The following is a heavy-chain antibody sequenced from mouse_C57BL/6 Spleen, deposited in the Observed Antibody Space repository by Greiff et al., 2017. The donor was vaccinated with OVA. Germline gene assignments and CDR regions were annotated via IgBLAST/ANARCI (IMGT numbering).Heavy chain of an antibody. J-gene: IGHJ3*01. CDR2: IYPGSGST. CDR3: ARGGTVTHSNPFAY. Sequence: VQLQQSGAELVKPGASVKMSCKASGYTFTSYWITWVKQRPGQGLEWIGDIYPGSGSTNYNEKFKSKATLTVDTSSSTAYMQLSSLTSEDSAVYDCARGGTVTHSNPFAYWGQGTLVTVSA. V-gene: IGHV1-55*01. CDR1: GYTFTSYW. D-gene: IGHD2-5*01.